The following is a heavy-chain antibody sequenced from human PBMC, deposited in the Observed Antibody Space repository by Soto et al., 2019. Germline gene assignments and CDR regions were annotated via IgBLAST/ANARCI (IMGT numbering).Heavy chain of an antibody. J-gene: IGHJ2*01. CDR1: GYTLSNYG. Sequence: GTSSKLSCKASGYTLSNYGIHWVRQAQGQRLEFMGWINAGNGNTKYSQNFQDRLTITRDTSATTAYMDLSSLISEDTSVFYCARSGYSSGWYHWYFELWGRGTLVTGSS. CDR2: INAGNGNT. V-gene: IGHV1-3*01. D-gene: IGHD6-19*01. CDR3: ARSGYSSGWYHWYFEL.